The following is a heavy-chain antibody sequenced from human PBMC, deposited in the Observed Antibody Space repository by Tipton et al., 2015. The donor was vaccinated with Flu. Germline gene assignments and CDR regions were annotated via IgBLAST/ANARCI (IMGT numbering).Heavy chain of an antibody. J-gene: IGHJ4*02. CDR2: INPNSGGT. Sequence: QSGAEVKKPGASLKVSCKASGYTFSDYYVHWVRQAPGQGLEWMGWINPNSGGTKYGKKFQGRVTMTGDTSITTVYMEMSRLTFDDTAVYYCARRTYDSWGQGTLVTVSS. CDR3: ARRTYDS. D-gene: IGHD1/OR15-1a*01. CDR1: GYTFSDYY. V-gene: IGHV1-2*02.